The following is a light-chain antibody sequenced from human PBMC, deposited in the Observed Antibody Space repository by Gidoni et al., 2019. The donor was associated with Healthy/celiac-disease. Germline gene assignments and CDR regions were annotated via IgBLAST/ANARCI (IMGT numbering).Light chain of an antibody. V-gene: IGLV2-11*01. CDR1: ISDVGGYTY. J-gene: IGLJ1*01. CDR3: CSYAGSYIYV. Sequence: QSALTQPRSVSGPPGQPVTISGTVTISDVGGYTYVPWYQQDPGEDPKLLIYDVTKRPSGVPDRFSGSKCGNTASLPISALQAEDEADFYCCSYAGSYIYVFGTGTKVTVL. CDR2: DVT.